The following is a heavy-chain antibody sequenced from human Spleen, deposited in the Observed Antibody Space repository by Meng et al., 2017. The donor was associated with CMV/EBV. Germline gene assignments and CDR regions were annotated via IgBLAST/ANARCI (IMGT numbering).Heavy chain of an antibody. J-gene: IGHJ6*02. Sequence: GESLKISCAASRFTFSIYPMHWVRQAPGKGLEWVAVISYDGSKKYYADSVKGRFTFSRDNSKNTLYLQMNSLRAEDTAVYYCARDRGFCSSTSCYKFYYSDMDVWGQGTTVTVSS. CDR3: ARDRGFCSSTSCYKFYYSDMDV. CDR2: ISYDGSKK. V-gene: IGHV3-30-3*01. D-gene: IGHD2-2*02. CDR1: RFTFSIYP.